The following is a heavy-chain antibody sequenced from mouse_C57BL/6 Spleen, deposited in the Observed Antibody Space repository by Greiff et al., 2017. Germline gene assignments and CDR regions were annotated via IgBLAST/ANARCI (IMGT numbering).Heavy chain of an antibody. J-gene: IGHJ4*01. D-gene: IGHD1-1*01. CDR2: ILPGSGST. CDR3: AVGSSYDYYYAMDY. Sequence: QVQLQQSGAELMKPGASVKLSCKATGYTFTGYWIEWVKQRPGHGLEWIGEILPGSGSTNYNEKFKGKATFTADTSSNTAYMPLSSLTTEDSAIYYCAVGSSYDYYYAMDYWGQGTSVTVSS. CDR1: GYTFTGYW. V-gene: IGHV1-9*01.